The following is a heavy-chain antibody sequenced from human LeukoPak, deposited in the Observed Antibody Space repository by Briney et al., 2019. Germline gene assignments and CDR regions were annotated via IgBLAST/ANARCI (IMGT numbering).Heavy chain of an antibody. CDR2: IWYDGSNK. J-gene: IGHJ6*04. CDR1: GFTFSSYG. Sequence: GRSLRLSCAASGFTFSSYGMHWVHQAPGKGLEWVAVIWYDGSNKYYADSVKGRFTISRDNSKNTLYLQMNSLRAEDTAVYYCAREGQTYYYGSGSPTDYGMDVWGKGTTVTVSS. D-gene: IGHD3-10*01. CDR3: AREGQTYYYGSGSPTDYGMDV. V-gene: IGHV3-33*01.